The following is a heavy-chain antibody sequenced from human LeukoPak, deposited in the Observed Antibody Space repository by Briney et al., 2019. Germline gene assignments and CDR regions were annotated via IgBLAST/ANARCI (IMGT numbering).Heavy chain of an antibody. J-gene: IGHJ4*02. CDR1: GFTFSSFA. CDR3: AKRYTRGWYQYYFDC. V-gene: IGHV3-23*01. CDR2: ISGSGINT. D-gene: IGHD6-19*01. Sequence: HSGGSLRLSCAASGFTFSSFAMGGLRQAPGKGLEWVSGISGSGINTYYADSVKGRFTISRDNSKGTLYLQMNSLRAEDTAVYYCAKRYTRGWYQYYFDCWGQGTLVTVSS.